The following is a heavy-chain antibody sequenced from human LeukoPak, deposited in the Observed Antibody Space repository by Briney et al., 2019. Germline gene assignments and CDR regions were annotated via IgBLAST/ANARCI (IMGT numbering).Heavy chain of an antibody. V-gene: IGHV4-38-2*02. CDR1: GYSISGGYY. CDR3: ARDPSTYVVVTTFDAFDI. D-gene: IGHD4-17*01. CDR2: IYHSGST. J-gene: IGHJ3*02. Sequence: SETLSLTCTVSGYSISGGYYWGWIRQPPGKGLEWIGSIYHSGSTYYNPSLKSRVTIILDTSKNQFSLKLSSVTAADTAVYYCARDPSTYVVVTTFDAFDIWGQGTMVIVSS.